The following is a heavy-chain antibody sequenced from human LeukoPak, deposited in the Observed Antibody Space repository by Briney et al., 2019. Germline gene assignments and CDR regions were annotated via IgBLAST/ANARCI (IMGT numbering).Heavy chain of an antibody. Sequence: GAPVTVSCKVSGYTFTSYYIHWVRQAPGQGLEWMGIINPTGGSTTYAQKFQGRVTMTRDVSTSTVYMELSSLRSEDTAVYYCARDGVVTASWEYYIDYMDVWGKGTTVTVSS. D-gene: IGHD2-21*02. J-gene: IGHJ6*03. CDR2: INPTGGST. CDR3: ARDGVVTASWEYYIDYMDV. V-gene: IGHV1-46*01. CDR1: GYTFTSYY.